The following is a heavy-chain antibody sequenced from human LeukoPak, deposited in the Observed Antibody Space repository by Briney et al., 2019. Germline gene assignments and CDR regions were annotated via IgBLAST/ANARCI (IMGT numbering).Heavy chain of an antibody. Sequence: PGGSLRLSCAASGFTFSSYGMHWVRQAPGKGLEWVAVIWHDGSNKYYADSVKGRFTISRDNSKNTLYLQMNSLRADDTAVYYCAREAKDIVAYYGMDVWGQGTTVTVSS. D-gene: IGHD5-12*01. CDR2: IWHDGSNK. CDR1: GFTFSSYG. V-gene: IGHV3-33*01. J-gene: IGHJ6*02. CDR3: AREAKDIVAYYGMDV.